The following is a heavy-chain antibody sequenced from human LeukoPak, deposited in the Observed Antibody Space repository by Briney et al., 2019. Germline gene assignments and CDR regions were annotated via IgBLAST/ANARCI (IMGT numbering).Heavy chain of an antibody. CDR2: IYYSGST. CDR3: ASADGDYGDLFYY. V-gene: IGHV4-59*08. Sequence: SETLSLTCSVSGGSISSYYWSWIRQPPGKGLEWIGYIYYSGSTNYNPSLKSRVTISVDTSKNQFSLKLSSVTAADTAVYYCASADGDYGDLFYYWGQGTLVTVSS. D-gene: IGHD4-17*01. J-gene: IGHJ4*02. CDR1: GGSISSYY.